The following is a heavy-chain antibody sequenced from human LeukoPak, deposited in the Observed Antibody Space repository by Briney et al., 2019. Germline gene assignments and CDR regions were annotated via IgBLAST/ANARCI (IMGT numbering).Heavy chain of an antibody. V-gene: IGHV3-23*01. D-gene: IGHD3-22*01. CDR2: ISGSGGST. CDR3: AKGNYYDSSGYLTFDY. CDR1: GFTFSSYA. Sequence: GGSLRLSCAASGFTFSSYAMSRVRQAPGKGLEWVSAISGSGGSTYYADSVKGRFTISRDNSKNTLYLQMNSLRAEDTAVYYCAKGNYYDSSGYLTFDYWGQGTLVTVSS. J-gene: IGHJ4*02.